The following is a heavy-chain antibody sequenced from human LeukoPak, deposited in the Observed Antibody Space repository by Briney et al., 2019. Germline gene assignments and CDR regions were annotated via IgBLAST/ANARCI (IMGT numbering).Heavy chain of an antibody. CDR1: GGSISSSSYY. CDR2: IYYTGST. Sequence: SETLSLTCTVSGGSISSSSYYWGWIRQPPGKGLEWIGSIYYTGSTYYNPSLRSRVSISVDTSKNQFTLKLSSVTAADTAVYYSARRGVVATPDANFWGQGTLVTVSS. CDR3: ARRGVVATPDANF. V-gene: IGHV4-39*01. J-gene: IGHJ4*02. D-gene: IGHD5-12*01.